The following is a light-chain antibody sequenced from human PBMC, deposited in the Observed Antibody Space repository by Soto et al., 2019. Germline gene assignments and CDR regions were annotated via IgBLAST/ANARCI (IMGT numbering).Light chain of an antibody. Sequence: QPVLTHPPSVSGAPGQRVTISCTGSSSNIGAGYDVHWYQQLPGTAPKLLIYGNSNRPSGVPDRFSGSKSGTSATLAITGLQAEDEADYYCQYYDSSLSGYVFGTGTKVTVL. J-gene: IGLJ1*01. CDR3: QYYDSSLSGYV. V-gene: IGLV1-40*01. CDR1: SSNIGAGYD. CDR2: GNS.